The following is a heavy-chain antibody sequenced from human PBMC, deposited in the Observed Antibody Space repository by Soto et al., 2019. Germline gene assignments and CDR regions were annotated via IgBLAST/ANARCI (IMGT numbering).Heavy chain of an antibody. V-gene: IGHV1-18*01. Sequence: ASVKVSCKASGYTFTSYGISWVRQAPGQGLEWMGRISAYNGNTNYAQKLQGRVTMTTDTSTSTAYMELRSLRSDDTAVYYRARVLTAAGFDYWGQGTLVTVSS. J-gene: IGHJ4*02. CDR1: GYTFTSYG. CDR3: ARVLTAAGFDY. CDR2: ISAYNGNT. D-gene: IGHD6-13*01.